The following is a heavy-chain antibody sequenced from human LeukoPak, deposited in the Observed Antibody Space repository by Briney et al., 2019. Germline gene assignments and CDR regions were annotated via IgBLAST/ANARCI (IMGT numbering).Heavy chain of an antibody. CDR2: ISSNGDNT. V-gene: IGHV3-64D*06. CDR3: VRGTGY. J-gene: IGHJ4*02. Sequence: GGSLRLSCGASGFTFSSYEMNWVRQAPGKGLEYVSAISSNGDNTYYADSVKGRFTISRDNSKNTLYLQMSSLRADDTAVYYCVRGTGYWGQGTLVTVSS. CDR1: GFTFSSYE.